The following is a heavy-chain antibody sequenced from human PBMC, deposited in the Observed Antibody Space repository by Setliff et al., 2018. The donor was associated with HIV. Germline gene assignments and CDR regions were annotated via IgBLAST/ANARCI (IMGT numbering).Heavy chain of an antibody. CDR1: GGAFSGYY. Sequence: SETLSLTCAVYGGAFSGYYWSWIRQPPGKGLEWIGEINHSGSTNYNPSLKSRVTILVDKSKKQLSLKMSSVTAADTAVYYCARGLSIFGVATPGFYSFMDVWGKGTTVTVSS. CDR2: INHSGST. V-gene: IGHV4-34*01. J-gene: IGHJ6*03. D-gene: IGHD3-3*01. CDR3: ARGLSIFGVATPGFYSFMDV.